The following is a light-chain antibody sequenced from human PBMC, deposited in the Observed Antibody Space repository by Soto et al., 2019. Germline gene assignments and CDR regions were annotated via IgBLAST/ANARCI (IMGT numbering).Light chain of an antibody. V-gene: IGLV3-21*02. J-gene: IGLJ3*02. Sequence: SYELTQPPSVSVAPGQTATVTCGGSNIGSKSVHWYQQKPGQAPVLVVHDDSDRPSGIPGRFSGSNSGDTATLNISGVEAADEAEYYCKVWDRSRDHWVFGGGTKVTVL. CDR3: KVWDRSRDHWV. CDR1: NIGSKS. CDR2: DDS.